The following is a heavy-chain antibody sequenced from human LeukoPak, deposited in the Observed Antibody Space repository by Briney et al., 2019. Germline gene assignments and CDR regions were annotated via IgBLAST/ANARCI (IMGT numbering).Heavy chain of an antibody. Sequence: GSLRLSCAASGFTFSSYGMSWVRQAPGKGLEWIGSIYYSGSTYYNPSLKSRVTISVDTSRNQFSLKLSSVTAADTAVYYCARDHGRTSDAFDIWGQGTMVTVSS. CDR3: ARDHGRTSDAFDI. D-gene: IGHD2-8*01. CDR1: GFTFSSYG. CDR2: IYYSGST. J-gene: IGHJ3*02. V-gene: IGHV4-39*07.